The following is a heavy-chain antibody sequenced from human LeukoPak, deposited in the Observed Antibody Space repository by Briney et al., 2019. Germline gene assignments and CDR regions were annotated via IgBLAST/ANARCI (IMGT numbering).Heavy chain of an antibody. CDR3: AKDEWTTVVIGAFDI. CDR1: GFTFSSFA. D-gene: IGHD4-23*01. CDR2: ISGSGGST. J-gene: IGHJ3*02. Sequence: GGSLRLSCAASGFTFSSFAMTWVRQAPGKGLEWVSAISGSGGSTYYADSVKGRFTISRDNSKNTLYLQMNSLRAEDTAVYYCAKDEWTTVVIGAFDIWGQGTMVTVSS. V-gene: IGHV3-23*01.